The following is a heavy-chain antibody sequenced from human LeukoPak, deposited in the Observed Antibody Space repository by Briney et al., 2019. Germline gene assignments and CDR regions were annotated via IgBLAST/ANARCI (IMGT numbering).Heavy chain of an antibody. D-gene: IGHD3-10*01. V-gene: IGHV1-69*04. CDR2: IIPILGIA. Sequence: GASVKVSCKASGGTFSSYAISWVRQAPGQGLEWMGRIIPILGIANYAQKFQGRVTITADKSTSTVYMELSSLRSEDTAVYYCARDGGGTYYYGSGSYYPDYWGQGTLVTVSS. J-gene: IGHJ4*02. CDR1: GGTFSSYA. CDR3: ARDGGGTYYYGSGSYYPDY.